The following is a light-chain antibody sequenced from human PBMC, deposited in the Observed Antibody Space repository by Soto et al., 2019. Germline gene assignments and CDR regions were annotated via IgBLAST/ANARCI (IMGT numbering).Light chain of an antibody. V-gene: IGKV1-39*01. J-gene: IGKJ2*01. CDR3: QQSYNTPMYT. CDR1: QSISNY. Sequence: IQMTQSPSSLTASVGDRVTITCRASQSISNYLNWYQQKPGKAPQLLIYAASSLHSGVPSRFSGSGSGTDFTLTISSLQPEDFATYYCQQSYNTPMYTFGQGTRLEIK. CDR2: AAS.